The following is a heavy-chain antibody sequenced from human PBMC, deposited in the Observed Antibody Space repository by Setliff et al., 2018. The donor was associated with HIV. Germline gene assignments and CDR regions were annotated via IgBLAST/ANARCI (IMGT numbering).Heavy chain of an antibody. Sequence: ASVKVSCKASGYTFINYDINWVRQATGQGLEWMGWMNPNSGRAGSAQMFQGRLTMTRDTSTSTAYMELSSLTSDDTAIYYCARGRLSWSPDFWGQGTLVTVSS. CDR3: ARGRLSWSPDF. CDR1: GYTFINYD. J-gene: IGHJ4*02. CDR2: MNPNSGRA. V-gene: IGHV1-8*02.